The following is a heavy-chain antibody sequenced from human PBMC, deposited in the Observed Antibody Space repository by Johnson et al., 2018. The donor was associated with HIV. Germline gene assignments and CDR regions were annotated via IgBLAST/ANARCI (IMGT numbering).Heavy chain of an antibody. CDR3: ARDPRGQHPRGAFDI. J-gene: IGHJ3*02. D-gene: IGHD6-13*01. CDR1: HFTFSSYY. Sequence: VQLVASGGGLATPAWSPRLSCAASHFTFSSYYMNCVRQAPGNGLELVGQVNPNGGSIYYADSVWGRFAISRDNVKNSLYLQMNSLRAEDTAVYYCARDPRGQHPRGAFDIWGQGTMVTVSS. V-gene: IGHV3-48*03. CDR2: VNPNGGSI.